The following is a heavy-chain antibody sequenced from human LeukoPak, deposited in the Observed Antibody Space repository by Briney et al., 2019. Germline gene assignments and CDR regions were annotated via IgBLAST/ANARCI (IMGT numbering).Heavy chain of an antibody. CDR1: GYTFTGYY. CDR3: ARSPWGSYRYRFDP. V-gene: IGHV1-2*02. CDR2: INPNSGGT. J-gene: IGHJ5*02. D-gene: IGHD3-16*02. Sequence: GASVKVSCKASGYTFTGYYMHWVRQAPGQGLEWMGWINPNSGGTNYAQKFQGRVTMTRDTSISTAYMELSRLRSDDTAVYYCARSPWGSYRYRFDPWGQGTLVTVSS.